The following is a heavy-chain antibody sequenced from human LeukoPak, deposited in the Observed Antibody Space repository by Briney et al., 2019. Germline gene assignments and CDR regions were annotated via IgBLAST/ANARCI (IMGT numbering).Heavy chain of an antibody. D-gene: IGHD2-8*01. CDR1: GYTFTSDW. CDR2: IYPGDSDT. J-gene: IGHJ4*02. CDR3: ARRPNLDY. V-gene: IGHV5-51*01. Sequence: GESLKISCRASGYTFTSDWIAWVRQMPGKGLEWMGIIYPGDSDTRYSPSFQGQVTISANKSISTAYLQWSSLRASDTAMYNCARRPNLDYWGQGTLVTVSS.